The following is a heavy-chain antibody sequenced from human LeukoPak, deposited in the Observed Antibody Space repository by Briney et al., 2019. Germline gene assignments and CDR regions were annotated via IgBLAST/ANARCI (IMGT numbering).Heavy chain of an antibody. CDR1: GYTFTSYG. CDR3: ARDRYCSITKCYNWFDP. Sequence: ASVKVSCKASGYTFTSYGISWVRQAPAQGLEWMGWISAYNGNTNYAQKLQGRVTMTTHTSTSTAYMELRSLRSDDTAVYYCARDRYCSITKCYNWFDPWGQGTLVTVSS. D-gene: IGHD2-2*01. V-gene: IGHV1-18*01. CDR2: ISAYNGNT. J-gene: IGHJ5*02.